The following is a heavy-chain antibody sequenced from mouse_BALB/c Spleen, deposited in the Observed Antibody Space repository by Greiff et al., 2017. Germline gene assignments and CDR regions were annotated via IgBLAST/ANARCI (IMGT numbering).Heavy chain of an antibody. V-gene: IGHV5-12-1*01. D-gene: IGHD2-4*01. J-gene: IGHJ2*01. Sequence: DVMLVESGGGLVKPGGSLKLSCAASGFAFSSYDMSWVRQTPEKRLEWVAYISSGGGSTYYPDTVKGRFTISRDNAKNTLYLQMSSLKSEDTAMYYCARSTMTLYYFDYWGQGTTLTVSS. CDR2: ISSGGGST. CDR3: ARSTMTLYYFDY. CDR1: GFAFSSYD.